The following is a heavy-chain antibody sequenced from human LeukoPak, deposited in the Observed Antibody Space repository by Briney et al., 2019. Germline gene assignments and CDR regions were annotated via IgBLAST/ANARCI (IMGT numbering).Heavy chain of an antibody. V-gene: IGHV3-74*01. CDR1: GFTFSSYW. Sequence: GGSLRLSCAASGFTFSSYWMHWVRQAPGKGLAWVSRINSDGSSTSYADSVKGRFTISRDNAKNTLYLQMNSLRAEDTAVYYCARARGYYMDVWGKWTTVTVSS. J-gene: IGHJ6*03. CDR3: ARARGYYMDV. CDR2: INSDGSST.